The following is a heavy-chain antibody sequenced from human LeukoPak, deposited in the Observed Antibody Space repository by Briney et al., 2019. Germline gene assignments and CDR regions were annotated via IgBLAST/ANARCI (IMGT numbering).Heavy chain of an antibody. CDR2: INPTGGDT. Sequence: ASVKVSCKASGYRFNNYYLNWVRQAPGQGLEWMGIINPTGGDTTYAQKFQGRVSMTWDMSTSTVYMELSSLRSEDTAVYYCARGLCSGGYCYYFDLWGQGTLVTVSS. CDR1: GYRFNNYY. CDR3: ARGLCSGGYCYYFDL. D-gene: IGHD2-15*01. V-gene: IGHV1-46*02. J-gene: IGHJ4*02.